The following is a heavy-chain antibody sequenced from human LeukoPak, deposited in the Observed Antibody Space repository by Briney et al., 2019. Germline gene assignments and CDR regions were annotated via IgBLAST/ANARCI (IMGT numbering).Heavy chain of an antibody. CDR1: GFTFSSYG. V-gene: IGHV3-30*18. Sequence: PGGSLRLSCAASGFTFSSYGMHWVRQAPGKGLEWVAVISYDGSNKYYADSVKGRFTISRDNSKNTLYLQMNSLRAEDTALYYCAKDRGFGVFFQYYFDYWGQGTLVTVSS. CDR3: AKDRGFGVFFQYYFDY. J-gene: IGHJ4*02. D-gene: IGHD3-10*01. CDR2: ISYDGSNK.